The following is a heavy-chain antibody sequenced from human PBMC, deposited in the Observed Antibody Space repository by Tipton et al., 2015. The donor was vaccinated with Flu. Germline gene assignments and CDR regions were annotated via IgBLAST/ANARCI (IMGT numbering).Heavy chain of an antibody. D-gene: IGHD3-16*01. Sequence: TLSLTCSVSGFSISSGYYWGWIRQPPGKGLEWIGKIYHGGTGYYNPSLKSRVIISVDTSNNQLSLTVNSVTAGDTAVYLCARESDYVNSWGQGTLVTVSA. CDR1: GFSISSGYY. J-gene: IGHJ5*02. CDR3: ARESDYVNS. CDR2: IYHGGTG. V-gene: IGHV4-38-2*02.